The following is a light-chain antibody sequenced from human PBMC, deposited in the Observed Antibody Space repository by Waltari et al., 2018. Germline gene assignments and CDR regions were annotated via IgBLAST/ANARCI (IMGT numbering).Light chain of an antibody. CDR3: QQYYNTPLT. CDR1: QTVLYSSNNKNY. V-gene: IGKV4-1*01. J-gene: IGKJ4*01. Sequence: VMTQSPDPPAVSLGERATINCKSSQTVLYSSNNKNYLAWYQQKPRQPPKLLIYWASTRESGVPDRFSGSGSGTDFTLTISSLQAEDVAVYYCQQYYNTPLTFGGGTKVEIK. CDR2: WAS.